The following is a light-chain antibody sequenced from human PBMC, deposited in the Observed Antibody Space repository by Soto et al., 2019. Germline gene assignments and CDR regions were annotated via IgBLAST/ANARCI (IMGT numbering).Light chain of an antibody. V-gene: IGKV1-5*01. CDR1: QSLGIW. Sequence: IQMTQSPSTLSASVGDRVTITHRPSQSLGIWLAWHQQKPGKAPKLLIYDASTLKSGVPSRFSGSGSGTKFTLTISSLQPDDFATYYCKEYNSYSGTFGQGTKVDI. J-gene: IGKJ1*01. CDR3: KEYNSYSGT. CDR2: DAS.